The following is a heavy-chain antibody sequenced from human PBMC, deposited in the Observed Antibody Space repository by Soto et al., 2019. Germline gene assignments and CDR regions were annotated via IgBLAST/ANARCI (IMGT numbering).Heavy chain of an antibody. CDR3: ARDYNLRYFDWLPDAFDI. V-gene: IGHV1-69*13. D-gene: IGHD3-9*01. Sequence: ASVKVSCKASGGTFSSYAISWVRQAPGQGLEWMGGIIPIFGTANYAQKFQGRVTITADESTSTAYMELSSLRSEDTAVYYCARDYNLRYFDWLPDAFDIWGQGTMVTVSS. CDR2: IIPIFGTA. J-gene: IGHJ3*02. CDR1: GGTFSSYA.